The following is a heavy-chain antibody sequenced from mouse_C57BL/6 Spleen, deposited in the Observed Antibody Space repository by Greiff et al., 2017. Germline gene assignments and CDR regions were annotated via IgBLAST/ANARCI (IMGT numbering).Heavy chain of an antibody. V-gene: IGHV1-54*01. J-gene: IGHJ2*01. CDR3: ARDYGGY. CDR2: INPGSGGT. CDR1: GYAFTNYL. Sequence: QVQLQQSGAELVRPGTSVKVSCKASGYAFTNYLIEWVKQRPGQGLEWIGVINPGSGGTNYNGKFKGKATLTADKSSSTAYMQLSSLTSEDSAVYFCARDYGGYWGQGTTLTVSS. D-gene: IGHD2-4*01.